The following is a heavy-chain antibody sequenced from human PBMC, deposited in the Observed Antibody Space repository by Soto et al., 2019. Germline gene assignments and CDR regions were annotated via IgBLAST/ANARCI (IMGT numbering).Heavy chain of an antibody. V-gene: IGHV1-58*01. CDR3: AAISYHSSVSHY. Sequence: SVKVSCTASGFTFTSSAVQGVRQARGQRLEWIGWIVVGSGNTNYAQKFQERVTITRDMSTSTAYMELSSLRSEDTAVYYCAAISYHSSVSHYCGQGTLVTVSS. D-gene: IGHD6-19*01. J-gene: IGHJ4*02. CDR2: IVVGSGNT. CDR1: GFTFTSSA.